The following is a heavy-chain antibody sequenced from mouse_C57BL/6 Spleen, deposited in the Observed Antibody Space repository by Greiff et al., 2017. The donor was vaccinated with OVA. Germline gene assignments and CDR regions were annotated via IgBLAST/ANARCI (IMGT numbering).Heavy chain of an antibody. J-gene: IGHJ1*03. CDR2: IDPSDSYT. Sequence: VQLQQSGAELVMPGASVKLSCKASGYTFTSYWMHWVKQRPGQGLEWIGEIDPSDSYTNYNQKFKGKSTLTVDKSSSTAYMQLSSLTSEDSAVYYCARGGVVAHWYFDVWGTGTTVTVSS. D-gene: IGHD1-1*01. V-gene: IGHV1-69*01. CDR1: GYTFTSYW. CDR3: ARGGVVAHWYFDV.